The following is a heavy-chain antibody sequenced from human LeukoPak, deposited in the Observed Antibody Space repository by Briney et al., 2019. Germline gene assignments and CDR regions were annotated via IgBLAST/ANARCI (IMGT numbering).Heavy chain of an antibody. Sequence: GGSLRLSCAASGFTFSSYAMSWVRQAPGKGLEWVSTISRDGGTTYYPDSVKGRFTISRDNSKNTLYLQMNSLRAEDTAVYYCAKARGLGIVGAHFDYWGQGTLVTVSS. CDR1: GFTFSSYA. CDR3: AKARGLGIVGAHFDY. D-gene: IGHD1-26*01. V-gene: IGHV3-23*01. J-gene: IGHJ4*02. CDR2: ISRDGGTT.